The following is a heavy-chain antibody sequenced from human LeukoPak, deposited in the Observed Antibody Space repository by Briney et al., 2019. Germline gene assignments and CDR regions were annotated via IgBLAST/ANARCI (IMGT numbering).Heavy chain of an antibody. V-gene: IGHV1-8*03. CDR1: GYTFTSYD. D-gene: IGHD3-3*01. CDR3: ATGPFGGVDPFGP. Sequence: SVKVSCKPSGYTFTSYDINWVRQATGQGLEWMGWMDPNSGNTGYAQKFQGRVTITRNTSISTAYMELSSLRSEDTAVYCCATGPFGGVDPFGPWGQGTLVSVSS. J-gene: IGHJ5*02. CDR2: MDPNSGNT.